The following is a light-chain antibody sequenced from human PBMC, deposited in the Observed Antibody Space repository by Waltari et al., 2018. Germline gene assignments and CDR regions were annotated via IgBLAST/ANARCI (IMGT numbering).Light chain of an antibody. CDR2: DTT. CDR1: SSNIGADYD. CDR3: QSYDSSLSGWRV. J-gene: IGLJ1*01. Sequence: QSVLPQPPSVSGAPGQRVTISCTGGSSNIGADYDVHWYQQLPGTAPKLLIFDTTNRPSGVPNRFSGSKSGTSAFLAITGLQPEDEADYYCQSYDSSLSGWRVFGTGTKVTVL. V-gene: IGLV1-40*01.